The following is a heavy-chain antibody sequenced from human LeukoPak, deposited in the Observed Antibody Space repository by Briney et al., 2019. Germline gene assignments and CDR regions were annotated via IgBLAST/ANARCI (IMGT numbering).Heavy chain of an antibody. CDR1: GFTFSNYG. CDR3: AKGWGYYYGSGSHHDAFDI. D-gene: IGHD3-10*01. Sequence: GRSLRLSCAASGFTFSNYGMHWVRQVPGKGLEWVALIWYDGSNKYYADSVKGRFTISRDNSKNTLYLQMNSLRAEDTAVYYCAKGWGYYYGSGSHHDAFDIWGQGTMVTVSS. CDR2: IWYDGSNK. J-gene: IGHJ3*02. V-gene: IGHV3-33*06.